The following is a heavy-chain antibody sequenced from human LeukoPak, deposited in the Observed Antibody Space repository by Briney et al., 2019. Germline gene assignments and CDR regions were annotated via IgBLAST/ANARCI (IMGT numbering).Heavy chain of an antibody. V-gene: IGHV1-69*05. CDR1: GGTFSSYA. J-gene: IGHJ4*02. CDR3: EIVVVPAAMFFYY. D-gene: IGHD2-2*01. CDR2: IIPIFGTA. Sequence: SVKVSCKASGGTFSSYAINWVRQAPGQGLEWMGGIIPIFGTANYAQKFQGRVTITTDESTSTAYMELSSLRSEDTAVYYCEIVVVPAAMFFYYWGQGTLVTVSS.